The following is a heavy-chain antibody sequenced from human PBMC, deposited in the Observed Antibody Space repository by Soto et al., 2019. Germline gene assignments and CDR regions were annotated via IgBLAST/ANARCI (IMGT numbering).Heavy chain of an antibody. CDR2: IYHTGTT. CDR1: GGSFSSGGY. V-gene: IGHV4-31*03. J-gene: IGHJ5*02. Sequence: QVQLQESGPGLVKPSQTLSLTCTVSGGSFSSGGYWSWIRQHPGRGLEWIGYIYHTGTTNFNPSLKSRVAISIDTSKNQFSLELSSVTAADTAGYYCARDYNSYGLSSWGQGTLVTVSS. D-gene: IGHD5-18*01. CDR3: ARDYNSYGLSS.